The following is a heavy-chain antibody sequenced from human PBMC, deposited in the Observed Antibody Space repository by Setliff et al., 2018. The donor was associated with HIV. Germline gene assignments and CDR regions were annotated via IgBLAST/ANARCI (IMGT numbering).Heavy chain of an antibody. CDR3: ARRSAGSYYEYFEY. CDR2: ISAYNGNT. CDR1: GDTFTTYD. J-gene: IGHJ4*02. Sequence: ASVKVSCKASGDTFTTYDINWVRQAPGQGLEWMGWISAYNGNTNYEQKFQGRVTMTTDTSTSTAYMELRSLRSDDTAVYYCARRSAGSYYEYFEYWGQGTQVTVSS. D-gene: IGHD1-26*01. V-gene: IGHV1-18*01.